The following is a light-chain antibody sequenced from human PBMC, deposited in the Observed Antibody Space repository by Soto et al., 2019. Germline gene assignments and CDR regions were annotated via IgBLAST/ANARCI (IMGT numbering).Light chain of an antibody. CDR1: QSVFYSSNNKNY. V-gene: IGKV4-1*01. J-gene: IGKJ1*01. Sequence: DIVMTQSPDSLAVSLGERATINCKSSQSVFYSSNNKNYLVWYQQKPGQPPKLLIYCASTRESGVPDRFSGSGSGTDFTLTISSLQAEDVAVYYCQQYYSIPRTFGQGTKVEIK. CDR3: QQYYSIPRT. CDR2: CAS.